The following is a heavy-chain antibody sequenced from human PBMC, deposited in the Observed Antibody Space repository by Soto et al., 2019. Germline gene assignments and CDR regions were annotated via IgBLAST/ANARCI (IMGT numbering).Heavy chain of an antibody. V-gene: IGHV3-74*01. CDR1: GFTFSSYW. Sequence: EVQLVESGGGLVQPGGSLRLSCAASGFTFSSYWMHWVRQAPGKGMVWVSRINSDGSSTSYADSVKGRFTISRDNAKNTLYLQMNSLRAEDTAVYYCPGSGSYRYYGMDVWGQGTTVTVSS. D-gene: IGHD3-10*01. CDR3: PGSGSYRYYGMDV. CDR2: INSDGSST. J-gene: IGHJ6*02.